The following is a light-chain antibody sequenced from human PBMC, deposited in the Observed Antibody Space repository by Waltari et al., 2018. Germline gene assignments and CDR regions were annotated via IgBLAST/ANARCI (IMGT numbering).Light chain of an antibody. Sequence: IVMTQSPLSLPVTPGEPASISCRSSQSLLHRDGYNYLDWYVQKPGQSPQLLIFLGSTLPYWVSDRFSGLGSGTVFTLQVSRVEADDVGVYYCMQALQSPYTFG. CDR1: QSLLHRDGYNY. V-gene: IGKV2-28*01. J-gene: IGKJ2*01. CDR2: LGS. CDR3: MQALQSPYT.